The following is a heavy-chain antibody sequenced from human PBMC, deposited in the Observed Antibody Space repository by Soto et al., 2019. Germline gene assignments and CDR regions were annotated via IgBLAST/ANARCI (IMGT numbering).Heavy chain of an antibody. CDR2: INPSDSST. CDR1: GYTFTSNY. J-gene: IGHJ2*01. D-gene: IGHD6-13*01. CDR3: VRGSSSWFCHFDL. V-gene: IGHV1-46*03. Sequence: QVHLLQSGAEVKKPGASVKLSCKASGYTFTSNYLYWVRQAPGQGLEWLGMINPSDSSTTYARNCQGRVTMTRDTSTSTIYMEVTRLTSDDTAMYYCVRGSSSWFCHFDLWGRGTVVTVSS.